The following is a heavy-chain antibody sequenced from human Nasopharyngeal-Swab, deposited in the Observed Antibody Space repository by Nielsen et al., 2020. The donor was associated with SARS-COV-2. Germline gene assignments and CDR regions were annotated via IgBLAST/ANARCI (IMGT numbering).Heavy chain of an antibody. V-gene: IGHV3-43*01. CDR2: ISWDGGST. J-gene: IGHJ4*02. Sequence: GGFLRLSCAASGFTFDDYTMHWVRQAPGKGLEWVSLISWDGGSTYYADSVKGLFTISRDNSKNSLYLQMNSLRTEDTALYYCAMIGGSVIDYWGQGTLVTVSS. D-gene: IGHD2-15*01. CDR1: GFTFDDYT. CDR3: AMIGGSVIDY.